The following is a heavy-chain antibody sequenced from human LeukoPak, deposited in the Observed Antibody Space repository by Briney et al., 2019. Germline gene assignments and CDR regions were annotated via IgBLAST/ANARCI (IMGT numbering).Heavy chain of an antibody. CDR3: ARPASHIPAAGNPPWVDY. J-gene: IGHJ4*02. CDR1: GYSFTSYW. D-gene: IGHD6-13*01. CDR2: IYPGDSDT. V-gene: IGHV5-51*01. Sequence: GESLKISCKGSGYSFTSYWIGWVRQMPGKGLEWMGLIYPGDSDTTYSPSFQGQVTISVDKSISTAYLQWSSLKASDTAMYYCARPASHIPAAGNPPWVDYWGQGTLVTVSS.